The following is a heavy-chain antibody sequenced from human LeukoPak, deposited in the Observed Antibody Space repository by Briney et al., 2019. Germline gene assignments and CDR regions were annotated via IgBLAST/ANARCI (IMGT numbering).Heavy chain of an antibody. D-gene: IGHD4-17*01. CDR2: MNPNSGNT. Sequence: ASVKVSCKASGYTFTSYDINWVRQATGQGLEWMGWMNPNSGNTGYAQKFQGRVTMTRNTSISTAYMELSSLRSEDTAVYYCAREGGLGNYGDYVLDYWGQGTLVTVSS. CDR3: AREGGLGNYGDYVLDY. CDR1: GYTFTSYD. J-gene: IGHJ4*02. V-gene: IGHV1-8*01.